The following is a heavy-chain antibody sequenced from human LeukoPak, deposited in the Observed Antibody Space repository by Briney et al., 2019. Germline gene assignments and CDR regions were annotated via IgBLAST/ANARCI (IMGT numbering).Heavy chain of an antibody. D-gene: IGHD3-10*01. Sequence: GGSLSSSCAPPGSTVRTTNRGGVRQPPGKGLEWVSVIYSGGSTYYADSVKGRFTISRDNSKNTVYLQMNSLRAEDTAVYYCARDMGYWGQGTLVTVSS. V-gene: IGHV3-66*01. CDR1: GSTVRTTN. J-gene: IGHJ4*02. CDR3: ARDMGY. CDR2: IYSGGST.